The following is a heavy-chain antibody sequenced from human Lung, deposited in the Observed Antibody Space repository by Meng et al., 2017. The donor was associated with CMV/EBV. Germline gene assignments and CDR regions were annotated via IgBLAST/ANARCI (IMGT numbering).Heavy chain of an antibody. CDR2: SRSKDFSYAT. V-gene: IGHV3-73*01. CDR1: GFSGSG. Sequence: GEXXTISCAVSGFSGSGIHWVRQASGKGLEWVGHSRSKDFSYATEFAASVKGRFTISRDESKNTAHLQMNSLKTEDTAVYYCTKDWSHAIDVWGQGPTVTVSS. J-gene: IGHJ6*02. D-gene: IGHD1-1*01. CDR3: TKDWSHAIDV.